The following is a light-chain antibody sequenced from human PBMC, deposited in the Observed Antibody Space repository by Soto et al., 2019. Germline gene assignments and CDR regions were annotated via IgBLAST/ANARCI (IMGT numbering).Light chain of an antibody. CDR2: GAS. J-gene: IGKJ3*01. V-gene: IGKV3-20*01. CDR3: KQYCASPFT. CDR1: ESVYINS. Sequence: EIVLTQSPGTLSLSPGESATLSCKASESVYINSFAWYYQKPGQPPRLLIYGASTRATGIPDRFSGSGSGTDFVRSFNRLEVAVCGMYYFKQYCASPFTLGPGTRVDI.